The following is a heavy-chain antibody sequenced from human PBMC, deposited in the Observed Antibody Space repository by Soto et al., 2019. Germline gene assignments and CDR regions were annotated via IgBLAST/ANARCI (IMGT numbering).Heavy chain of an antibody. CDR2: ISYDGSNK. CDR1: GFTFSSYA. Sequence: QVQLVESGGGVVQPGRSLRLSCAASGFTFSSYAMHWVRQAPGKGLEWVAVISYDGSNKYYADSVKVRFTISRDNSKNTLYLQMNSLRAEDTAVYYCARDWYDGDYESPLPGYWGQGTLVTVSS. J-gene: IGHJ4*02. V-gene: IGHV3-30-3*01. D-gene: IGHD4-17*01. CDR3: ARDWYDGDYESPLPGY.